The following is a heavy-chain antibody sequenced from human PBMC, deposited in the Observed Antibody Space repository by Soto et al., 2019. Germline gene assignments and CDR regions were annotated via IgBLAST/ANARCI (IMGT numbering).Heavy chain of an antibody. V-gene: IGHV5-10-1*01. J-gene: IGHJ4*02. Sequence: GESLKTSCKGSGYSFTSYWISWVRQMPGKGLEWMGRIDPSDSYTNYSPSFQGHVTISADKSISTAYLQWRSLKASDTAMYYCARDAKPNLYSRSSNPPGSYWGQGTLVTVSS. D-gene: IGHD6-6*01. CDR3: ARDAKPNLYSRSSNPPGSY. CDR1: GYSFTSYW. CDR2: IDPSDSYT.